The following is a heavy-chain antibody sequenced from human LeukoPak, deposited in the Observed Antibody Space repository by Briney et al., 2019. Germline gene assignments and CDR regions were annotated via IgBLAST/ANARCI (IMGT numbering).Heavy chain of an antibody. CDR1: GYTFTSYG. D-gene: IGHD3-10*01. CDR2: ISAYNGNT. J-gene: IGHJ4*02. CDR3: AREPSGSGGYDY. Sequence: ASVKVSCKASGYTFTSYGVSWVRQAPGQGLEWMGWISAYNGNTNYAQKLQGRVTMTTDTSTSTDYMEISGLTSDDTALYYCAREPSGSGGYDYWGQGTLVTVSS. V-gene: IGHV1-18*01.